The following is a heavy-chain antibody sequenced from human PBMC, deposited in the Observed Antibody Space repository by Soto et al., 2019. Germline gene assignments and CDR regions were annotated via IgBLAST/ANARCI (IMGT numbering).Heavy chain of an antibody. CDR1: GFIFRDYV. D-gene: IGHD5-18*01. CDR3: ARVGWGHTYGSGLDP. V-gene: IGHV3-30*03. J-gene: IGHJ5*02. Sequence: GGSLRLSCASSGFIFRDYVLHWVRQAPGKGLEWVAVIGHDGLNEYYSDSVKGRFTVSRDNSKSTLYLQMDSLRPDDTAVYYCARVGWGHTYGSGLDPWGQGTLVTVSS. CDR2: IGHDGLNE.